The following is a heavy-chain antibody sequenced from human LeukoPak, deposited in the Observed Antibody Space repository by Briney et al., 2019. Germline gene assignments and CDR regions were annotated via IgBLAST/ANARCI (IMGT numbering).Heavy chain of an antibody. Sequence: GGSLRLSCAASGFTFSTYAMSWVRQAPGRGLEWVSPISGSSGSTDYADSVKGRFTVSRDNSRNTLYLQMHSLRAEDTAVYYCAKGLSVTSMGIDYWGQGTLVTVSS. V-gene: IGHV3-23*01. D-gene: IGHD4-17*01. CDR3: AKGLSVTSMGIDY. J-gene: IGHJ4*02. CDR2: ISGSSGST. CDR1: GFTFSTYA.